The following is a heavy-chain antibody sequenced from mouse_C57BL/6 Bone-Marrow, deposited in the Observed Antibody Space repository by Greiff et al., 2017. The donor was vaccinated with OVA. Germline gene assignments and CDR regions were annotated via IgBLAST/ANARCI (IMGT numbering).Heavy chain of an antibody. D-gene: IGHD1-1*01. CDR3: VPLYYGSSHYYAMDY. V-gene: IGHV1-81*01. CDR1: GYTFTSYG. Sequence: VKLMESGAELARPGASVKLSCKASGYTFTSYGISWVKQRTGQGLAWIGELYPRSGNTYYTEKFKGKATLTADKSSSTAYMELRSLTSEDSAVYVCVPLYYGSSHYYAMDYWGQGTSVTVSS. J-gene: IGHJ4*01. CDR2: LYPRSGNT.